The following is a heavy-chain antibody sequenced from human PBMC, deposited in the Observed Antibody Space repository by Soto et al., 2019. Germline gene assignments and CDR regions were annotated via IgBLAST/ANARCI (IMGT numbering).Heavy chain of an antibody. D-gene: IGHD3-22*01. Sequence: SETLSLTCTVSGGSISSYYWSWIRQPPGKGLEWIGYIYYSGSTNYNPSLKSRVTISVDTSKNQFSLKLSSVTAADTAVYYCARVPEYYDSSGFYFDYWGQGTMVTVSS. J-gene: IGHJ4*02. CDR2: IYYSGST. CDR1: GGSISSYY. V-gene: IGHV4-59*01. CDR3: ARVPEYYDSSGFYFDY.